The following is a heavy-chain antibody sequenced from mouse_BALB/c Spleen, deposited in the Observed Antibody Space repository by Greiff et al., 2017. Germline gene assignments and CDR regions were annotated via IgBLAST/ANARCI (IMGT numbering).Heavy chain of an antibody. V-gene: IGHV3-8*02. D-gene: IGHD2-14*01. J-gene: IGHJ4*01. CDR1: GDSITSGY. CDR2: ISYSGST. Sequence: EVKLMESGPSLVKPSQTLSLTCSVTGDSITSGYWNWIRKFPGNKLEYMGYISYSGSTYYNPSLKSRISITRDTSKNQYYLQLNSVTTEDTATYYCARQRSYYRYDEAMDYWGQGTSVTVSS. CDR3: ARQRSYYRYDEAMDY.